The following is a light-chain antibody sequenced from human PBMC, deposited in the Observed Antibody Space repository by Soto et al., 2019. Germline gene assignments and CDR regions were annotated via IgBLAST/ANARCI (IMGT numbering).Light chain of an antibody. J-gene: IGKJ1*01. Sequence: DIQMTQSPSTRAASDAHRVTITCRARQSIGDVLAWYQQKPGEAPKLLIYKASTLKSGVPSRSSGSGSGTEFTLTISSLQPEDFATYYCQHYNSYSEAFGQGTKVDI. CDR1: QSIGDV. CDR3: QHYNSYSEA. V-gene: IGKV1-5*03. CDR2: KAS.